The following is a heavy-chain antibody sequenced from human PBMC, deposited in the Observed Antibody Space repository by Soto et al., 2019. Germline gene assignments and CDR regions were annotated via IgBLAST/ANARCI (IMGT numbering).Heavy chain of an antibody. J-gene: IGHJ4*02. Sequence: PGGSLRLSCAASGFTFSNAWMNWFGQAPGKGLEWVGRIKSKTDGGTTDYAAPVKGRFTISRDDSKNTLYLQMNSLKTEDTAVYYCTTAPYSSSWYFDYWGQGTLVTVSS. CDR3: TTAPYSSSWYFDY. V-gene: IGHV3-15*07. D-gene: IGHD6-13*01. CDR2: IKSKTDGGTT. CDR1: GFTFSNAW.